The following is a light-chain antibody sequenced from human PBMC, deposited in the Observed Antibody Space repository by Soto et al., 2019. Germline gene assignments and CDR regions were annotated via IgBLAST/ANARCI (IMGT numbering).Light chain of an antibody. J-gene: IGKJ4*01. CDR3: QQRSNWPPT. Sequence: EIVLTQSPGTLSLSPWERATLYFSASQSVSSSYLAWYQQKPGQAPRLLIYDASNRATGIPARFSGSGSGTDFTLTISSLEPEDFAVYYCQQRSNWPPTFGGGTKVDIK. CDR1: QSVSSSY. CDR2: DAS. V-gene: IGKV3-11*01.